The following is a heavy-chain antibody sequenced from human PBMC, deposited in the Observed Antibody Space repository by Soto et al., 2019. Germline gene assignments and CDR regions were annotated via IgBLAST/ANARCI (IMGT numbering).Heavy chain of an antibody. D-gene: IGHD1-7*01. J-gene: IGHJ5*02. CDR1: GFNTRFYS. Sequence: PGGSLRLSCTASGFNTRFYSMSWDRQTPGKGLEWVAALSRSGGATYYADSVRGRFTISRDASKDTLFLQMSNLRAEDTALYYCSKGEMSTIRNSFDPWGQGTLVTVSS. V-gene: IGHV3-23*01. CDR2: LSRSGGAT. CDR3: SKGEMSTIRNSFDP.